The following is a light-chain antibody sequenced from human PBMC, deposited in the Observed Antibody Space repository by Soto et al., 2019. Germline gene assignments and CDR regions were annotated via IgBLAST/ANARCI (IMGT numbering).Light chain of an antibody. V-gene: IGKV1-39*01. CDR2: AAS. Sequence: DIQMTQSPSSLSASVGDRVTITCRASQSISSFLNWYQQKPGKAPKLLISAASSLHSGVPSRFSGSGSGTDFTLTISSLQPEDFATYYCQQSYRTPVTFGQGTKLEIK. CDR3: QQSYRTPVT. J-gene: IGKJ2*01. CDR1: QSISSF.